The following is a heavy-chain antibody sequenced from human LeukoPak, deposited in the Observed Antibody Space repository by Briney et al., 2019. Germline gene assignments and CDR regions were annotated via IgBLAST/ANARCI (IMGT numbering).Heavy chain of an antibody. V-gene: IGHV3-7*01. D-gene: IGHD3-22*01. CDR1: GFTFSSYW. J-gene: IGHJ5*02. CDR3: ARESYDSSGYDNWFDP. Sequence: GGSLRLSCAASGFTFSSYWMSWVRQAPGKGLEWVGNIKQDGSEKYYVDSVKGRFTISRDNAKNSLYLQMNSLRAEDTTVYYCARESYDSSGYDNWFDPWGQGTLVTVSS. CDR2: IKQDGSEK.